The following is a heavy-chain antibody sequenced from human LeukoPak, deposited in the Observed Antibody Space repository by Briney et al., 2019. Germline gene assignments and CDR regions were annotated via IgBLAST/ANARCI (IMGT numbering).Heavy chain of an antibody. Sequence: GGSLRLSCAASEFTFSNYDMHWVRQAPGKGLEWVAVIWSDGSNEYYADSVKGRFTISRDNSKNTVFLQMNSLRAEDTAVYYCARDSGSGWTYLDYWGRGTLVTVSS. CDR1: EFTFSNYD. CDR2: IWSDGSNE. D-gene: IGHD6-19*01. J-gene: IGHJ4*02. V-gene: IGHV3-33*01. CDR3: ARDSGSGWTYLDY.